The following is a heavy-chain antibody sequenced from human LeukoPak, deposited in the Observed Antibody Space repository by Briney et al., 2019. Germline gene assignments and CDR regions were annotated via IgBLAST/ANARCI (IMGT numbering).Heavy chain of an antibody. CDR1: GYSFTNYW. V-gene: IGHV5-51*01. CDR3: ARRYATTSGSYNYFDY. D-gene: IGHD3-10*01. Sequence: GESLKISCKGSGYSFTNYWIGWVRQMPGKGLEWMGIIYPGDSDTKYSPSFQGQVTISADRSISTAYLQWSSLKASDTAIYYCARRYATTSGSYNYFDYWGQGTLVTVSS. CDR2: IYPGDSDT. J-gene: IGHJ4*02.